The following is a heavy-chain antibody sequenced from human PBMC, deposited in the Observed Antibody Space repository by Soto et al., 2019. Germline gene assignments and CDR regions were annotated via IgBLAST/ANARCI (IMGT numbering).Heavy chain of an antibody. J-gene: IGHJ3*02. CDR3: ARGRITGTTFAFDI. Sequence: GESLKISCAASGFTFSSYWMSWVRQAPGKGLEWVANIKQDGSEKYYVDSVKGRFTISRDNAKNSLYLQMNSLRAEDTAVYYCARGRITGTTFAFDIWGQGTMVTVSS. CDR2: IKQDGSEK. D-gene: IGHD1-7*01. CDR1: GFTFSSYW. V-gene: IGHV3-7*01.